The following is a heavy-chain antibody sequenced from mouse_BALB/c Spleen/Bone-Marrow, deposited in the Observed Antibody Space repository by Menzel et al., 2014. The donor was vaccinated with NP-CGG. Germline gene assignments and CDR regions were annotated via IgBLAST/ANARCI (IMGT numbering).Heavy chain of an antibody. J-gene: IGHJ2*01. Sequence: QVQLQQPGAELAKPGASVKMSCKASGYTFSTYWIHWVLQRPGQGLEWIGYINPTTDYTEYNQKFKDKATLTADRSSSTAYMQPSSLTSEDSAVYYCARDVDYCGQGTTLTVSS. CDR2: INPTTDYT. CDR1: GYTFSTYW. V-gene: IGHV1-7*01. CDR3: ARDVDY.